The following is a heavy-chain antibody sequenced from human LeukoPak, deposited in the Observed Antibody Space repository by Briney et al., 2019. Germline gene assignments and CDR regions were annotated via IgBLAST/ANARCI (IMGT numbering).Heavy chain of an antibody. V-gene: IGHV3-21*01. CDR2: ISSSSSYI. CDR1: GFTFSSYS. CDR3: AREIYGSGSCYTDAFDI. Sequence: GGSLRLSCAASGFTFSSYSVNWVRQAPGKGLECVSSISSSSSYIYYPDSVKGRFPISRANAKISLYRQMNSLRAEDTAVYYCAREIYGSGSCYTDAFDIWGEGTMVTVSS. D-gene: IGHD3-10*01. J-gene: IGHJ3*02.